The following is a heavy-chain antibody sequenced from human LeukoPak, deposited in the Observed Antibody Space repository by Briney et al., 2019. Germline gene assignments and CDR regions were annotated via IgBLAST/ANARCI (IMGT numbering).Heavy chain of an antibody. J-gene: IGHJ3*02. V-gene: IGHV3-74*01. D-gene: IGHD1-1*01. Sequence: PGGSLRLSCAASGFTFSSYWMHWVCQAPGKGLVWVTRISADGSFTLYADSVKGRFTISRDNAKNTLYLQMNSLRAEDTAVYYCATANPGPDIWGQGTTVTVSS. CDR1: GFTFSSYW. CDR2: ISADGSFT. CDR3: ATANPGPDI.